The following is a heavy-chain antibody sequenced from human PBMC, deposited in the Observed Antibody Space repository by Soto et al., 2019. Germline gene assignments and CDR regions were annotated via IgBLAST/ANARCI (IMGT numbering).Heavy chain of an antibody. CDR3: AGYNWNYYFDP. CDR1: GGSVRDGSYY. CDR2: IYHSGST. V-gene: IGHV4-61*01. J-gene: IGHJ5*02. Sequence: SETLSLTCTVSGGSVRDGSYYWAWLRQPPGKGLEWIGHIYHSGSTIYNPSLKSRVTISIDTSKSQFSLNLNSMTAADTAVYYCAGYNWNYYFDPWGQGALVTVSS. D-gene: IGHD1-7*01.